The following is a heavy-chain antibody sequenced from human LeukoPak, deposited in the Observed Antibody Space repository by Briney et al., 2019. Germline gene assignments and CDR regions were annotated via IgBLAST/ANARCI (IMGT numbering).Heavy chain of an antibody. CDR2: IIPIFGTA. CDR3: ARAGAGRKTTFNDY. V-gene: IGHV1-69*05. D-gene: IGHD1/OR15-1a*01. CDR1: GGTFSSYA. J-gene: IGHJ4*02. Sequence: GASVKVSCKASGGTFSSYAISWVRQAPGQGLEWMGGIIPIFGTANYAQKFQGRVTITTDESTSTAYMELSSLRSEDTAVYYCARAGAGRKTTFNDYWGQGTLVTVSS.